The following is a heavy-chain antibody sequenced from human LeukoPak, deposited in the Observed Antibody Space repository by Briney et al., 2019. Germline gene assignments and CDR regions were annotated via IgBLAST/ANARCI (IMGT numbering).Heavy chain of an antibody. D-gene: IGHD3-22*01. V-gene: IGHV3-30*02. CDR1: GFTFSSYG. J-gene: IGHJ4*02. CDR3: TTHYYDSSGYPLINY. Sequence: PGGSLRLSCAASGFTFSSYGMHWVRQAPGKGLEWVAFIRYDGSNKYYADSVKGRFTISRDNSKNTLYLQMNSLRAEDTAVYYCTTHYYDSSGYPLINYWGQGTLVTVSS. CDR2: IRYDGSNK.